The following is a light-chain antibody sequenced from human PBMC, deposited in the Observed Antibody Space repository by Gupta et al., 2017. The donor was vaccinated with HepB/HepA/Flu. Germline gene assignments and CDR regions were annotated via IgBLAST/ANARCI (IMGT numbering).Light chain of an antibody. Sequence: QAGLTQPPSVSKALRQTATLTCTGNSNNVGDEGAAWLQQHQGHPPKLLSYRNNNRPSGISERFSASRSGNSASLTISGLQPKDEADYYCSAWDRSLGAWVFGGGTKLAVL. CDR2: RNN. V-gene: IGLV10-54*01. CDR3: SAWDRSLGAWV. J-gene: IGLJ3*02. CDR1: SNNVGDEG.